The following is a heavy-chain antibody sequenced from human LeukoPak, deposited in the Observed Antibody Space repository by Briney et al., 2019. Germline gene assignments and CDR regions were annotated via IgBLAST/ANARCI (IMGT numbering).Heavy chain of an antibody. Sequence: GGSLRLSCAASGFTFSSNSMNWVRQAPGKGLEWVSSISSSSIYIYYADSVKGRFTISRDNAKNSLYLQMNSLRAEDTAVYYCARDHTRIVVAPDYWGQGTLVTVSS. D-gene: IGHD3-22*01. CDR3: ARDHTRIVVAPDY. J-gene: IGHJ4*02. V-gene: IGHV3-21*04. CDR1: GFTFSSNS. CDR2: ISSSSIYI.